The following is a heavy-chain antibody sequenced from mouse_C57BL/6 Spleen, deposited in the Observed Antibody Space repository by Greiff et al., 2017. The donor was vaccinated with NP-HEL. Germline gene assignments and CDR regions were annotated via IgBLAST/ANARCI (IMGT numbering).Heavy chain of an antibody. V-gene: IGHV5-17*01. CDR1: GFTFSDYG. D-gene: IGHD2-2*01. J-gene: IGHJ3*01. Sequence: EVKLQESGGGLVKPGGSLKLSCAASGFTFSDYGMHWVRQAPEKGLEWVAYISSGSSTIYYADTVKGRFTISRDNAKNTLFLQMTSLRSEDTAMYYCARGHYGYDRGFAYWGQGTLVTVSA. CDR2: ISSGSSTI. CDR3: ARGHYGYDRGFAY.